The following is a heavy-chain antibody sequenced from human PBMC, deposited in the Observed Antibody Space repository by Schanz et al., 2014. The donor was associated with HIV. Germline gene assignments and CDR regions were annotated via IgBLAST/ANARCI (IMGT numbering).Heavy chain of an antibody. Sequence: VHLAESGGGLVKPGGSLRLSWAASGFSFDSFGMHWVRQAPGKGLEWVAVISYDGVNKHFADSVKGRFTISRDNSKNTLYLQVKRLRTEDTAVYFCAKDGNLYDSRYRGKGNYYHYYGMDVWGQGTTVTVS. CDR2: ISYDGVNK. J-gene: IGHJ6*02. CDR3: AKDGNLYDSRYRGKGNYYHYYGMDV. D-gene: IGHD3-22*01. CDR1: GFSFDSFG. V-gene: IGHV3-30*18.